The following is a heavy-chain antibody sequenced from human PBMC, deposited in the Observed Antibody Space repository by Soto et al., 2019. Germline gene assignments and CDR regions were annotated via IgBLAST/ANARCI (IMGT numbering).Heavy chain of an antibody. CDR1: GFTFSSYA. V-gene: IGHV3-23*01. J-gene: IGHJ4*02. CDR3: ARDRSAFCSGDYCYVFDC. CDR2: ISAGGGST. Sequence: PGGSLRLSCAASGFTFSSYAMSWVRQAPGKGLEWVSAISAGGGSTYSADSVKGRFTISRDNSKNTLYLQMNSLRAEDTAVYYCARDRSAFCSGDYCYVFDCWGQGTLVTVSS. D-gene: IGHD2-15*01.